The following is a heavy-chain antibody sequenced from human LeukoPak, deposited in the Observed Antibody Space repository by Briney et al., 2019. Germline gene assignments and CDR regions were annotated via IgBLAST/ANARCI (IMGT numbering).Heavy chain of an antibody. V-gene: IGHV3-43*02. Sequence: PGGSLILSCGASGFTFDEHAMNWVRPVPGKGLEWVSLISADGGSTHYADSVKGRFTISRDNSRNSLYLQMTSLRTDDSAFYYCAKRSGAPGNFDYWGHGTLVTVAS. CDR2: ISADGGST. D-gene: IGHD1-1*01. J-gene: IGHJ4*01. CDR1: GFTFDEHA. CDR3: AKRSGAPGNFDY.